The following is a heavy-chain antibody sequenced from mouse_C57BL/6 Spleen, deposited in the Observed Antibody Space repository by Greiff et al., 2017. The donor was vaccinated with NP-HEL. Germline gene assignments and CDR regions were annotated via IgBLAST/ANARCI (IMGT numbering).Heavy chain of an antibody. D-gene: IGHD1-1*01. V-gene: IGHV1-61*01. CDR3: ARRYGSRSYAMDY. CDR2: IYPSDSET. CDR1: GYTFTSYW. Sequence: QVQLQQPGAELVRPGSSVKLSCKASGYTFTSYWLDWVKQRPGQGLEWIGNIYPSDSETHYNQKFKDKATLTVDKSSSTAYMQLSSLTSEDSAVYYCARRYGSRSYAMDYWGQGTSVTVSS. J-gene: IGHJ4*01.